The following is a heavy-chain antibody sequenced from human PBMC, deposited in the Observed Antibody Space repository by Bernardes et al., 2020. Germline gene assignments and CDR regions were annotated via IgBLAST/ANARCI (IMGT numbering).Heavy chain of an antibody. Sequence: SETLSLTCTVSGGSVSSGSYYWSWLRQPPGKGLEWIGYIYYSGSTNYNPSLKSRVTISVDTSKNQFSLKLSSVTAADTAVYYCARDDVAVAGTGPSDLYYYYYMDVWGKGTTVTVSS. CDR3: ARDDVAVAGTGPSDLYYYYYMDV. D-gene: IGHD6-19*01. V-gene: IGHV4-61*01. J-gene: IGHJ6*03. CDR2: IYYSGST. CDR1: GGSVSSGSYY.